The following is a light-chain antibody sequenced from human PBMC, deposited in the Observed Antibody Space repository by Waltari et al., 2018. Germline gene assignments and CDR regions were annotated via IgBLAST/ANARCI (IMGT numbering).Light chain of an antibody. V-gene: IGKV3-11*01. CDR2: HAA. Sequence: EIVLTQSPATLSLSPGARATLSCRASQSVGTSLAWFQHKPGQATSLLIFHAADRAAGSPYRFSGSGSGTDFTLTITSLETEDVATYYCQHRGNWRPTFGQGTKV. CDR1: QSVGTS. CDR3: QHRGNWRPT. J-gene: IGKJ1*01.